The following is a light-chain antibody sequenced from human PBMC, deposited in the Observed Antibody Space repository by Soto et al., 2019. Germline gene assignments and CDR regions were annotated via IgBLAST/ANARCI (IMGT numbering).Light chain of an antibody. CDR2: GAS. Sequence: ENVLTQSPGTLSLSPGERATLSCRASQSVSSAYVAWYQQKPGQPPRLLLYGASTRATGIPDRFSGGGSGTDFTLTIGRLEPEDFAVYYCQQFGTSPRTFGQGTKVDIK. CDR3: QQFGTSPRT. CDR1: QSVSSAY. V-gene: IGKV3-20*01. J-gene: IGKJ1*01.